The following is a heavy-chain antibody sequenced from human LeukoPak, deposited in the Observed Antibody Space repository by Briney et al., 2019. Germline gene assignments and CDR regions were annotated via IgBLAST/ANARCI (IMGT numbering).Heavy chain of an antibody. CDR3: AKDEGYSSGWYAGY. J-gene: IGHJ4*02. D-gene: IGHD6-19*01. CDR1: GVTFSSYA. V-gene: IGHV3-23*01. Sequence: PGGSLRLSCEASGVTFSSYAMSWVRQAPGKGLEWVSAISGSGGSTYYADSVKGRFTISRDNSKNTLYLQMNSLRAEDTAVYYCAKDEGYSSGWYAGYWGQGTLVTVSS. CDR2: ISGSGGST.